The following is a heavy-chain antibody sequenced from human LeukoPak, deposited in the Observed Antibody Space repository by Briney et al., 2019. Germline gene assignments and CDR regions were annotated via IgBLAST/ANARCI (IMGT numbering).Heavy chain of an antibody. D-gene: IGHD3-22*01. J-gene: IGHJ2*01. CDR2: IYSGGTT. V-gene: IGHV3-53*01. Sequence: GGSLRLFCAASGFTVSSNYMSWVRQAPGKGLEWVSVIYSGGTTYYADSVKGRFTISRDNSKNTLYLQMNSLRAEDTAVYYCARHKKNYDSSGYSTYWYFDLWGRGTLVTVSS. CDR3: ARHKKNYDSSGYSTYWYFDL. CDR1: GFTVSSNY.